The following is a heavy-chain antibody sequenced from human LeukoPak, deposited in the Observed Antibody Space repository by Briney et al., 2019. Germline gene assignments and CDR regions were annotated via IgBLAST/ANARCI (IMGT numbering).Heavy chain of an antibody. J-gene: IGHJ4*02. CDR1: GFTFTMCA. Sequence: GGSLRLSCVASGFTFTMCAMSWIRQAPGKGLDWVAIITATGDTAYYADSVKGRFTISRDNSRNTVYMQMDSLRAEDTAIYYCAGDRNSDWYSPLDYWGQGSQVTVSP. CDR2: ITATGDTA. D-gene: IGHD6-19*01. V-gene: IGHV3-23*01. CDR3: AGDRNSDWYSPLDY.